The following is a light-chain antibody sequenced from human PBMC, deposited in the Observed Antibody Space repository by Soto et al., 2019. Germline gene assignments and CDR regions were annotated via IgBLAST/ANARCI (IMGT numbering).Light chain of an antibody. CDR3: GTWDSSLSAGNV. CDR2: ENN. Sequence: QSALTQPPSVSAAPGQKVTISCSGSSSKIGNNYVSWYQQLPGTAPKLLIYENNKRPSGIPDRFSGSKSGTSATLGITGFQTGDEADYYCGTWDSSLSAGNVFGTGTKVTVL. V-gene: IGLV1-51*02. CDR1: SSKIGNNY. J-gene: IGLJ1*01.